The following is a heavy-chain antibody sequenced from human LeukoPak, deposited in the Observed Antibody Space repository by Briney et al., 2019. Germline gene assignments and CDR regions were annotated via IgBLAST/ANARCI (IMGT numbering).Heavy chain of an antibody. D-gene: IGHD2-2*01. J-gene: IGHJ4*02. V-gene: IGHV3-9*01. Sequence: GRSLRLSCAASGFTFDDYAMHWVRQAPGKGLEWVSGLSWNSASIGYADSVKGRFTISRDNAKNSLYLQMNSLSAEDTALHYCAAQPSRYCTSTSCFAAYYFDYWGQGTLVTVSS. CDR1: GFTFDDYA. CDR3: AAQPSRYCTSTSCFAAYYFDY. CDR2: LSWNSASI.